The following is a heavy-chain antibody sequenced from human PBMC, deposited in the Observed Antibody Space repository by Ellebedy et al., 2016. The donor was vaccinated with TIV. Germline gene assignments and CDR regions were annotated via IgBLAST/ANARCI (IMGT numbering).Heavy chain of an antibody. CDR1: GYSFTSYW. V-gene: IGHV5-51*01. CDR3: ARGPLGIAVAGYFDY. D-gene: IGHD6-19*01. CDR2: IYPGDSDT. J-gene: IGHJ4*02. Sequence: KVSCKGSGYSFTSYWIGWVRQMPGKGLEWMGIIYPGDSDTRYSPSFQGQVTISADKSISTAYLQWSSLKASDTAMYYCARGPLGIAVAGYFDYWGQGTLVTVSS.